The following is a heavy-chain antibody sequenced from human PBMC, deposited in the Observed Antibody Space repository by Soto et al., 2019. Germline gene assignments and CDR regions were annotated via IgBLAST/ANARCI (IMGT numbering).Heavy chain of an antibody. CDR1: GFTFTTSD. D-gene: IGHD3-16*01. Sequence: GGSLRLSCAASGFTFTTSDMSWVRQAPGKGLEWVSAISGSGGSTYYADSVKGRFTISRDNSKNTLYLQMNSLRAEDTAVYYCANLWVIPFFDYWGQGTLVTVSS. CDR3: ANLWVIPFFDY. J-gene: IGHJ4*02. CDR2: ISGSGGST. V-gene: IGHV3-23*01.